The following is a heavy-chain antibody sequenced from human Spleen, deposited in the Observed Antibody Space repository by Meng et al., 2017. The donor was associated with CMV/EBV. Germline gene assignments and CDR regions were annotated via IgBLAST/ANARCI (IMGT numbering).Heavy chain of an antibody. D-gene: IGHD2-2*01. CDR1: GTFSDG. CDR3: ARGRACRSTSCQFYLDF. V-gene: IGHV1-69*05. Sequence: GTFSDGLRWVRQAPGQGLEWMGGIIPIYGGSTYAQKFQGRVTITRDESTRTAYMELSSLRSADTAVYYCARGRACRSTSCQFYLDFWGQGTLVTVSS. CDR2: IIPIYGGS. J-gene: IGHJ4*02.